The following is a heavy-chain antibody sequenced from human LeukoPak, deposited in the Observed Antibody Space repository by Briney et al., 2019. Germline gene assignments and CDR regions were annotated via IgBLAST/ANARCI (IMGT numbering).Heavy chain of an antibody. CDR1: GFTFSSYA. CDR2: ISYDGSNK. Sequence: GGSLRLSCAASGFTFSSYAMHWVRQAPGKGLEWVAVISYDGSNKYYADSVKGRFTISRDNSKNTLYLQMNSLRAEDTAVYYCARDSSSWYATAGYFDYWGQGTLVTVSS. CDR3: ARDSSSWYATAGYFDY. D-gene: IGHD6-13*01. J-gene: IGHJ4*02. V-gene: IGHV3-30-3*01.